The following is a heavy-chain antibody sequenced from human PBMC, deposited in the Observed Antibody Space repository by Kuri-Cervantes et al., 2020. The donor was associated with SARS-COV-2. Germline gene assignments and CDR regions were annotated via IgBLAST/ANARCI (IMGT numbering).Heavy chain of an antibody. Sequence: SETLSLTCAVYGGSFSGYYWSWIRQTPGKGLEWMGEINHGGAVNHNPSLKSRVSMSIDTSKNQISLNLTSVTAADTAVYYCARHVVKVGWPQLWSHFDYWGQGTLVTVSS. CDR1: GGSFSGYY. J-gene: IGHJ4*02. D-gene: IGHD5-24*01. CDR3: ARHVVKVGWPQLWSHFDY. V-gene: IGHV4-34*01. CDR2: INHGGAV.